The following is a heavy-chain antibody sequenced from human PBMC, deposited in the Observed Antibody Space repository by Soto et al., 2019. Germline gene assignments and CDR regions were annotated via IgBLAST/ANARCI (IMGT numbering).Heavy chain of an antibody. CDR1: GGSISTYY. CDR3: ARGKYSGSYYDWFDP. Sequence: SETLSLTCTVSGGSISTYYWSWIRQPPGKGLEWIGYIYYSGTTNYNPSLKGRVTISVDTSKNQFSLKLSSVTAADTAVYYCARGKYSGSYYDWFDPWGQGTLVTVSS. CDR2: IYYSGTT. J-gene: IGHJ5*02. D-gene: IGHD1-26*01. V-gene: IGHV4-59*01.